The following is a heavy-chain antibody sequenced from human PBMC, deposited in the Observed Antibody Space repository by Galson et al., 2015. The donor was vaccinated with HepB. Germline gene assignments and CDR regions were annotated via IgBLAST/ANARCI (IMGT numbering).Heavy chain of an antibody. CDR3: AEDNLFEYNNFYYYGMDV. D-gene: IGHD2/OR15-2a*01. Sequence: SLRLSCAASGITFSNYVMSWVRQAPGKGLEWVSGIRTDGHGTYYADSVKGRFTISRDNSKNTLYLQMNSLRAEDTAVYYCAEDNLFEYNNFYYYGMDVWGQGTTVTVSS. V-gene: IGHV3-23*01. CDR1: GITFSNYV. J-gene: IGHJ6*02. CDR2: IRTDGHGT.